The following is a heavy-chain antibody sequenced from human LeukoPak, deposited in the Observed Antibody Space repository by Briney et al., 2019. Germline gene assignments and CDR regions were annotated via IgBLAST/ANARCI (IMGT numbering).Heavy chain of an antibody. D-gene: IGHD1-20*01. J-gene: IGHJ4*02. V-gene: IGHV1-2*02. CDR2: INPDSGAA. Sequence: SAKVSCNASGYTFTGNYIQWVRQAPGQGLEWMGWINPDSGAAGYALKFRGKDTMTGDTSINTAYMDLSRLRFDDTAVHYCARGYNWNYFDYWGQGTLVTVSS. CDR1: GYTFTGNY. CDR3: ARGYNWNYFDY.